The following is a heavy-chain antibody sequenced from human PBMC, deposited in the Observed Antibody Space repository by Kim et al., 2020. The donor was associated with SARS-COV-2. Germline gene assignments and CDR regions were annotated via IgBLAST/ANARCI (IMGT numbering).Heavy chain of an antibody. CDR3: ARDVTQKTGYSSGWPDAFDI. Sequence: GGSLRLSCAASGFTFSSYSMNWVRQAPGKGLEWVSSISSSSSYIYYADSVKGRFTISRDNAKNTLYLQMNSLRAEDTAVYYCARDVTQKTGYSSGWPDAFDIWGQGTMVTVSS. J-gene: IGHJ3*02. D-gene: IGHD6-19*01. CDR1: GFTFSSYS. CDR2: ISSSSSYI. V-gene: IGHV3-21*01.